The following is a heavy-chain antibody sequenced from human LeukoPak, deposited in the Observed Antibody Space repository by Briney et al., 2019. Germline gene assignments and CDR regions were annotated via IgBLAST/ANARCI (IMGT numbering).Heavy chain of an antibody. Sequence: GESLKISCKGSGYSFTSYWIGWVRQMPGKGLEWMGIIYPGDSDTRYSPSFQGQVTISADKSISTAYLQWSSLKASDTAMYYCARHLAVYYYDSSGYQGGYGMDVWGQGTRSPSP. CDR2: IYPGDSDT. CDR1: GYSFTSYW. D-gene: IGHD3-22*01. J-gene: IGHJ6*02. CDR3: ARHLAVYYYDSSGYQGGYGMDV. V-gene: IGHV5-51*01.